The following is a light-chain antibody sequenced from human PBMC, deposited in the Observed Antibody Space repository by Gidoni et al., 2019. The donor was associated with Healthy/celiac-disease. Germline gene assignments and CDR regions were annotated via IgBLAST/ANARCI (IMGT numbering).Light chain of an antibody. CDR2: DAS. Sequence: EIVWTQSPATLSLSPGERATLACRASQSVSSYLAWYQQKPGQAPRLLIYDASNSATGIPARFSGSGSGTDFTLTISSLEPEDFAVYYCQQRSNWPPYTFGQGTKLEIK. CDR1: QSVSSY. J-gene: IGKJ2*01. V-gene: IGKV3-11*01. CDR3: QQRSNWPPYT.